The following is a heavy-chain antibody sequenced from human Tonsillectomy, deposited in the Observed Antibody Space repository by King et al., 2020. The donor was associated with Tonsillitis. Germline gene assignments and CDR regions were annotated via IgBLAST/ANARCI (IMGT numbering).Heavy chain of an antibody. CDR1: GFTFSSYT. CDR2: ISSSSSTI. J-gene: IGHJ4*02. CDR3: ARAPVAFDY. V-gene: IGHV3-48*01. Sequence: QLVQSGGGLVQPGGSLRLSCAASGFTFSSYTMNWVRQAPGKGLEWVSYISSSSSTIYYADSVKGRFTISRDNAKNSLYLQMNSLRAEDTAVYYCARAPVAFDYWGQGTLVTVSS.